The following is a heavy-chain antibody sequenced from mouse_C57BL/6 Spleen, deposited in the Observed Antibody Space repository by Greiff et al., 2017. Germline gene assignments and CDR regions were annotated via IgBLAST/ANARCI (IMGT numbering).Heavy chain of an antibody. Sequence: QVQLKQPGAELVKPGASVKMSCKASGYTFTSYWITWVKQRPGQGLEWIGDIYPGSGSTNYNEKFKSKATLTVDTSSSTAYMQLSSLTSEDSAVYYCARRSYYYGSSFDYWGQGTTLTVSS. CDR2: IYPGSGST. V-gene: IGHV1-55*01. D-gene: IGHD1-1*01. CDR1: GYTFTSYW. J-gene: IGHJ2*01. CDR3: ARRSYYYGSSFDY.